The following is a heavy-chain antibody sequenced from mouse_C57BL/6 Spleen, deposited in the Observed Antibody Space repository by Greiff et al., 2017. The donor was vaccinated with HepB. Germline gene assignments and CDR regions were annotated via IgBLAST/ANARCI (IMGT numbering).Heavy chain of an antibody. CDR1: GFTFSSYG. CDR2: ISSGGSYT. CDR3: ARGGDYGSAY. Sequence: EVKLMESGGDLVKPGGSLKLSCAASGFTFSSYGMSWVRQTPDKRLEWVATISSGGSYTYYPDSVKGRFTISRDNAKNTLYLQMSSLKSEDTAMYYCARGGDYGSAYWGQGTLVTVSA. J-gene: IGHJ3*01. V-gene: IGHV5-6*02. D-gene: IGHD2-4*01.